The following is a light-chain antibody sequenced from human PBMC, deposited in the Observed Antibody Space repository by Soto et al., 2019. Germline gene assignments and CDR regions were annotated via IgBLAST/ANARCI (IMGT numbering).Light chain of an antibody. Sequence: DIVVTQSPLSLPVTPGEPASISCRSSQSLLHTNGNNSLDWYLQKPGQSPQLLIYLGSNRATGVPDRFSGSVSGTDFTLKITRVEAEDAGVYYCLQALETWTFGQGTKVELK. CDR2: LGS. J-gene: IGKJ1*01. CDR1: QSLLHTNGNNS. CDR3: LQALETWT. V-gene: IGKV2-28*01.